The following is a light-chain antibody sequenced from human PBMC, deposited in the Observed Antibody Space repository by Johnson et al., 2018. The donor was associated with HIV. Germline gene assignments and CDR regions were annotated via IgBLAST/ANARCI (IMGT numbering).Light chain of an antibody. CDR3: GTWDSSLGAGGV. Sequence: QSVLTQPPSVSAAPGQKVTISCSGSSSNIGNNYVSWYQQLPGTAPKLLIYENNKRPSGIPDRFSGSKSGTSVTLGITGLQTGDEADYYCGTWDSSLGAGGVFGTGTKVTVL. CDR1: SSNIGNNY. CDR2: ENN. V-gene: IGLV1-51*02. J-gene: IGLJ1*01.